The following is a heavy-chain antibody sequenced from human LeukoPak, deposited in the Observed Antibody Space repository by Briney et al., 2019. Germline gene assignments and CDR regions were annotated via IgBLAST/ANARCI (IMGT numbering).Heavy chain of an antibody. CDR1: GGSTSSHF. Sequence: PSETLSLTCTVSGGSTSSHFWSWLRQPPGKGLEWIGNIYTGGTTNYNPSLKSGVTISIDTSKNQLSLHLASVTAADTAVYYCTKATKWLAFDDWGRGTLVTVSS. D-gene: IGHD6-19*01. V-gene: IGHV4-59*11. J-gene: IGHJ4*02. CDR3: TKATKWLAFDD. CDR2: IYTGGTT.